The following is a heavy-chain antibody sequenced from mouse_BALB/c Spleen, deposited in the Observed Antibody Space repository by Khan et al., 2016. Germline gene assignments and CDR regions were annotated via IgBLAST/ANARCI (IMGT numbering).Heavy chain of an antibody. J-gene: IGHJ3*01. CDR3: ARDDRDYDAWFAS. Sequence: QVQLKESGPGLVAPSQSLSITCTVSGFSLTNSGVHWIRQPPGKGLEWLGVIWPGGSTDYNSAPMSRMSITKANSQNPVFLKMISLQTDDTAVYYCARDDRDYDAWFASWGQGTLVIVSA. CDR2: IWPGGST. V-gene: IGHV2-9*02. CDR1: GFSLTNSG. D-gene: IGHD2-4*01.